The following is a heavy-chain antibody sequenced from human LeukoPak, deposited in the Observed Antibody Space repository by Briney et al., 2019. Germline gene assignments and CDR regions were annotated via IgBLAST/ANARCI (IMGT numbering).Heavy chain of an antibody. D-gene: IGHD2/OR15-2a*01. Sequence: SVKVSCKASGGTFSSYAISWVRQAPGQGLEWMGRIIPILGIANYAQKFQGRVTVTADKSTSTAYMELSSLRSEDTAVYYCARAYNSQVYYYYGMDVWGQGTTVTVSS. J-gene: IGHJ6*02. CDR1: GGTFSSYA. V-gene: IGHV1-69*04. CDR3: ARAYNSQVYYYYGMDV. CDR2: IIPILGIA.